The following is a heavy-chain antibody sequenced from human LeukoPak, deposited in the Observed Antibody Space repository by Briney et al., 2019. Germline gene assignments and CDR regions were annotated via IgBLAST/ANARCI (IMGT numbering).Heavy chain of an antibody. CDR3: ARVSYYDSSGYVPDY. V-gene: IGHV4-30-2*01. Sequence: TSQTLSLTCAVSGGSISSGGYSWSWIRQPPGKGLEWIGYIYHSGSTYYNPSLKSRVTISVGRSKNQFSLKLSSVTAADTAVYYCARVSYYDSSGYVPDYWGQGTLVTVSS. D-gene: IGHD3-22*01. CDR2: IYHSGST. CDR1: GGSISSGGYS. J-gene: IGHJ4*02.